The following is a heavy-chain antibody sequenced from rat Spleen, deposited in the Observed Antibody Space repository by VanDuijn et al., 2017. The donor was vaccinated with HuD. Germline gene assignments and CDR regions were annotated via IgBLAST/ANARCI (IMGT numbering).Heavy chain of an antibody. CDR2: MWSGGGT. CDR3: AREASLPFHHFDY. D-gene: IGHD1-4*01. J-gene: IGHJ2*01. V-gene: IGHV2S63*01. CDR1: GFSLTDYS. Sequence: EVQLKESGPGLVQPSQTLSLTCTVSGFSLTDYSVHWVRQPPGKSLEWMGVMWSGGGTAYNSALQSRLSISRETSKSQVFLKMNSQQTDDTATYYCAREASLPFHHFDYWGQGVMVTVSS.